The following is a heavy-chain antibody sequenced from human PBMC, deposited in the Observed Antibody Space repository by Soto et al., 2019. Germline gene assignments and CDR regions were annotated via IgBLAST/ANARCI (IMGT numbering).Heavy chain of an antibody. D-gene: IGHD6-6*01. J-gene: IGHJ4*02. CDR2: LNPKSGNT. V-gene: IGHV1-8*01. CDR3: ARVTAGSSDFDY. CDR1: GYSFTKFD. Sequence: ASVKVSCKASGYSFTKFDINWVRQAPGQGLEWMGWLNPKSGNTGYAQNLQGRVTMTRDTSISTAYMELRSLRSEDTALYYCARVTAGSSDFDYWGQGTMVTASS.